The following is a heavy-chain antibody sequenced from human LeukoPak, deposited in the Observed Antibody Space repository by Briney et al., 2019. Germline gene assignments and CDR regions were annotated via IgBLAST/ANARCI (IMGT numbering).Heavy chain of an antibody. J-gene: IGHJ4*02. V-gene: IGHV1-46*01. CDR2: INPGGGST. CDR3: ARDYKGVVGATDYFDY. CDR1: GYTFTSYY. D-gene: IGHD1-26*01. Sequence: GASVKVSCKASGYTFTSYYMHWVRQAPGQGLEWMGIINPGGGSTSYAQKFQGRVTMTRDTSTSTVYMELSSLRSEDTAVYYCARDYKGVVGATDYFDYWGQGTLVTVSS.